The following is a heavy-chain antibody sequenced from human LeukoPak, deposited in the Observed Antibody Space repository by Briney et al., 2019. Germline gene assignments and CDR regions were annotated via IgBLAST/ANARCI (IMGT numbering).Heavy chain of an antibody. CDR1: GGALSRGSYN. CDR3: ARDGPSAFDI. CDR2: VYISGST. J-gene: IGHJ3*02. Sequence: RSGTLSLTCRVSGGALSRGSYNWGWGRQPAEGGAERVGRVYISGSTNYKTSLKSRVTISVDQSKTQFSLKLSSVTAADTAMYYCARDGPSAFDIWGEGTMVTVSS. V-gene: IGHV4-61*02.